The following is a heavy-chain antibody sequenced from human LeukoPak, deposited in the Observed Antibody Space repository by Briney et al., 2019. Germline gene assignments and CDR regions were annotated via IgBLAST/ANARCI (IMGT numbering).Heavy chain of an antibody. J-gene: IGHJ4*02. CDR2: INSGGGTP. V-gene: IGHV3-23*01. Sequence: PGGSLRLSCAASGFTFSRYGMNWVRQAPGKALEWVSGINSGGGTPYYADSVKGRFTISRDKSKNTLYLQMNSLRAEDTAVYYCARDWGHSGYDYGGGDWGQGTLVTVSS. CDR1: GFTFSRYG. D-gene: IGHD5-12*01. CDR3: ARDWGHSGYDYGGGD.